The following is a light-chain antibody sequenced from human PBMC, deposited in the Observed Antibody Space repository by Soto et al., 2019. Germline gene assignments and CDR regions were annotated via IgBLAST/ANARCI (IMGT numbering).Light chain of an antibody. CDR2: DAS. CDR1: ESVSGW. V-gene: IGKV1-5*01. J-gene: IGKJ1*01. CDR3: QQYHSYPWT. Sequence: DIQMTQSPSTLSASVGDRVTITCRASESVSGWLAWYQQKPGKAPKLLISDASSLESGVPPTFSGSGSGTEFTLTISSLQPDDFTIYYCQQYHSYPWTFAQGTKVEI.